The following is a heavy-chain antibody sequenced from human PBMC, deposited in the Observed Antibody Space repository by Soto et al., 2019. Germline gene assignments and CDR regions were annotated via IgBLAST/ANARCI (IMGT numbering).Heavy chain of an antibody. D-gene: IGHD2-21*01. J-gene: IGHJ4*02. Sequence: EVQLVESGGGLVKPGGSLRLSCAASGFTFSNAWMSWVRQAPGKGLEWVDRIKSKTDGGTTDYAAPVKGRFTISRDDSKNTLYLQMNSLKTEDTAVYYCTTDAYCGGDCFGGYWGQGTLVTVSS. CDR3: TTDAYCGGDCFGGY. CDR2: IKSKTDGGTT. CDR1: GFTFSNAW. V-gene: IGHV3-15*01.